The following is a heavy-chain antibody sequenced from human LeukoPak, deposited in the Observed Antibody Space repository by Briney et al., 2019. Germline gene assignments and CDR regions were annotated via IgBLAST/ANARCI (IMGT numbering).Heavy chain of an antibody. D-gene: IGHD3-3*01. CDR2: INPNSGGT. V-gene: IGHV1-2*02. CDR3: ARVSITIFGVEPMDV. CDR1: GYTFTGYY. J-gene: IGHJ6*03. Sequence: VASVKVSCKASGYTFTGYYMHWVRQAPGQGLEWMGWINPNSGGTNYAQKFQGRVTMTRDTSISTAYMELSRLRSDDTAVYYCARVSITIFGVEPMDVWGKGTTVTVSS.